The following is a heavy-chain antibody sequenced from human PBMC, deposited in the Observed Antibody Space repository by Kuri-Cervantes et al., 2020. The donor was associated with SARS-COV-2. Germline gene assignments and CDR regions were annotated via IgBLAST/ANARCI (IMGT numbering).Heavy chain of an antibody. CDR1: GFTFSSYS. Sequence: GESLKISCAASGFTFSSYSMNWVRQAPGKGLEWVSSISSSSSYIYYADSVKGRFTISRDNAKNSPYLQMNSLRAEDTAVYYCASSPIRYFDWSITNYFDYWGQGTLVTVSS. V-gene: IGHV3-21*01. CDR2: ISSSSSYI. D-gene: IGHD3-9*01. J-gene: IGHJ4*02. CDR3: ASSPIRYFDWSITNYFDY.